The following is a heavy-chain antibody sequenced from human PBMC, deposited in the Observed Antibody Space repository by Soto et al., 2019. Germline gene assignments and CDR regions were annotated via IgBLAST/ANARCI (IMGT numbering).Heavy chain of an antibody. Sequence: QVQLVESGGGVVQPGRSLRLSCAASGFTFSSYAMHWVRQAPGKGLEWVAVISYDGSNKYYADSVKGRFTISRDNSKNPLYLQMNSLRAEDTAVYYCASEVHSGYDRYYDYGTDVWGQGTTVTVSS. D-gene: IGHD5-12*01. CDR2: ISYDGSNK. CDR1: GFTFSSYA. J-gene: IGHJ6*02. V-gene: IGHV3-30-3*01. CDR3: ASEVHSGYDRYYDYGTDV.